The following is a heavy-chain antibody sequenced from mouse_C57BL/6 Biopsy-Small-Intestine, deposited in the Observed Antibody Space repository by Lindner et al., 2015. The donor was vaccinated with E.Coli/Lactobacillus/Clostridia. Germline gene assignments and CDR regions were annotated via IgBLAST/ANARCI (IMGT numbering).Heavy chain of an antibody. CDR3: ARGDVGLHYALDY. V-gene: IGHV5-17*01. CDR2: ISSGSTII. CDR1: GFTFSDYG. J-gene: IGHJ4*01. Sequence: VQLQESGGGLVKPGGSRKLSCAASGFTFSDYGIHWVRQAPEKGLEWIAYISSGSTIIYYADTVKGQFTISRDNAKNTLFLQMTSLRSEDTAMYYCARGDVGLHYALDYWGQGTSVTVSS.